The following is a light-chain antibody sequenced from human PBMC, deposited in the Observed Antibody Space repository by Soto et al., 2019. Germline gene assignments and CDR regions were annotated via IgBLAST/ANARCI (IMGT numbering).Light chain of an antibody. Sequence: QSVLTQPPSASGTPGQRVTISCSGSSSNIGSNTVNWYQQLPGTAPKPLIYSNNQRPSGVPAQFSCSNSGTSASLAISGLQSEDEADYYCAAWDDSLNGWVFGGGTKLTVL. J-gene: IGLJ3*02. V-gene: IGLV1-44*01. CDR1: SSNIGSNT. CDR2: SNN. CDR3: AAWDDSLNGWV.